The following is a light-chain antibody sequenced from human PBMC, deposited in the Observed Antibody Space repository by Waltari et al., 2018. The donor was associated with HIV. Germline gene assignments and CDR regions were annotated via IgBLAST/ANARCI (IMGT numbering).Light chain of an antibody. CDR1: SSNIGSSD. CDR2: SSN. Sequence: QSVLTQPPSASGTRGQRVTISCSGSSSNIGSSDVYWYQQVPGTAPKLLIYSSNHRPSGVPDRFSGSKSGTSASLAISGLRSEDEADYYCAAWDDSLSGYVFGTGTKVTVL. CDR3: AAWDDSLSGYV. J-gene: IGLJ1*01. V-gene: IGLV1-47*01.